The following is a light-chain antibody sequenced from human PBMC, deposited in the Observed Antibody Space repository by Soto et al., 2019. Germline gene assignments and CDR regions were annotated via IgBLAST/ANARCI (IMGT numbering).Light chain of an antibody. Sequence: DIQMTQSPSTLSASVGDRVTITCRASQSIRNWLAWYQQKPRKAPKLLIHQASTLQSGVPSRFSGSGSGTEFTLNISSLQPDDFATYYCQQYNSHSETFGQGTKVDIK. CDR2: QAS. V-gene: IGKV1-5*03. J-gene: IGKJ1*01. CDR1: QSIRNW. CDR3: QQYNSHSET.